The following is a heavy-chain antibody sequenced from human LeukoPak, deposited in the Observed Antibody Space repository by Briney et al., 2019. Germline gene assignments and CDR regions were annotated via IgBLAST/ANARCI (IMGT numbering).Heavy chain of an antibody. D-gene: IGHD3-3*01. CDR3: ARVFWSGNNYYYYGMDV. Sequence: SETLSLTCAVYGGSFSGYYWSWIRQPPGKGLEWIGEINHSGSTNYNPSLKSRVTISVDTSKNQFSLKLSSVTAADTAVYYCARVFWSGNNYYYYGMDVWGQGTTVTVSS. CDR1: GGSFSGYY. V-gene: IGHV4-34*01. CDR2: INHSGST. J-gene: IGHJ6*02.